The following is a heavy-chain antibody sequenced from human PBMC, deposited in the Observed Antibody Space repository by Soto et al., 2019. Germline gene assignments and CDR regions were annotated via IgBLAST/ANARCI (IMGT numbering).Heavy chain of an antibody. J-gene: IGHJ5*02. CDR1: GFTFSSYE. CDR3: ARAGTLYYDFWSGYFNWFDP. V-gene: IGHV3-48*03. CDR2: ISSSGSTI. Sequence: GSLRLSCAASGFTFSSYEMNWVRQAPGKGLEWVSYISSSGSTIYYADSVKGRFTISRDNAKNSLYLQMNSLRAEDTAVYYCARAGTLYYDFWSGYFNWFDPWSRGTLVTVSS. D-gene: IGHD3-3*01.